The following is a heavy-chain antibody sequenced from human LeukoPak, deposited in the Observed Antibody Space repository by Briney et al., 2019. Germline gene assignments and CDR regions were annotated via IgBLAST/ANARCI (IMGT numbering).Heavy chain of an antibody. CDR3: ARAVHDYDSDGYYFGYYFDS. Sequence: ASVKVSCKASGYTFTSYDINWVRQATGQGLEWMGWMNPNSGNTGYAQKFQDRVTLTWNTSINTAYMELSSLRSEDTAVYYCARAVHDYDSDGYYFGYYFDSWGQGTLVTVSS. V-gene: IGHV1-8*01. CDR2: MNPNSGNT. CDR1: GYTFTSYD. J-gene: IGHJ4*02. D-gene: IGHD3-22*01.